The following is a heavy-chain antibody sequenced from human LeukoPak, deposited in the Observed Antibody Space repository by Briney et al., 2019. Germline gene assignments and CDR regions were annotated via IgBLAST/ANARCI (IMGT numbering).Heavy chain of an antibody. D-gene: IGHD3-22*01. J-gene: IGHJ6*03. CDR3: ARDRFDDSSGYYYHYYYYMNV. V-gene: IGHV4-39*07. CDR1: GGSISSSSYY. Sequence: SETLSLTCTVSGGSISSSSYYWGWIRQPPGKGLEWIGSIYYSGSTHYNPSLKSRVTISVDTSKNQFSLKPSSVTAADTAVYFCARDRFDDSSGYYYHYYYYMNVWGKGTTVTVSS. CDR2: IYYSGST.